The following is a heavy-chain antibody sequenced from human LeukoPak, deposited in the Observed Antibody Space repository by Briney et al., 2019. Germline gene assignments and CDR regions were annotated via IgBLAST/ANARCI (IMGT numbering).Heavy chain of an antibody. CDR1: GFTFSDYA. CDR3: AKDLYGGNLDAFDI. V-gene: IGHV3-23*01. J-gene: IGHJ3*02. D-gene: IGHD4-23*01. CDR2: ITGSGATT. Sequence: GGSLRLSCAASGFTFSDYAMSWVRQAPGKGLEWVSTITGSGATTYYADSVKGRFTTSRDNSKDSLYLQMNSLRTEDTALYYCAKDLYGGNLDAFDIWGQGTMVTVSS.